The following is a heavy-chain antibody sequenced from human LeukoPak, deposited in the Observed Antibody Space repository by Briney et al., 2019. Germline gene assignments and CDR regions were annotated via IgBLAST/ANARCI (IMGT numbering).Heavy chain of an antibody. V-gene: IGHV1-18*01. CDR3: AREEGAPIAAANI. J-gene: IGHJ3*02. D-gene: IGHD6-13*01. CDR2: ISAYNGNT. Sequence: ASVKVSCKASGYTSTTYSISWVRQAPGQGLEWMGWISAYNGNTYYAQKFQGRVTMTTDTSTSTAYMELRSLRSDDTAVYYCAREEGAPIAAANIWGLGTMVTVSS. CDR1: GYTSTTYS.